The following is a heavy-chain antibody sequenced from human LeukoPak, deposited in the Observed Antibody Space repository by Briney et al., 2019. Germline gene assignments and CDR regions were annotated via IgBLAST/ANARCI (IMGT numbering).Heavy chain of an antibody. CDR2: INQDGSEK. CDR1: GLIFRSYW. V-gene: IGHV3-7*01. D-gene: IGHD5-24*01. Sequence: PGGPLRLSCAVSGLIFRSYWMSWVRQAPGKGLEWVANINQDGSEKYFVDSVKGRFTISRDNAKNSLHLQMNTLRAEDTAVYYCARERDGRFFDYWGQGTLVTVSS. J-gene: IGHJ4*02. CDR3: ARERDGRFFDY.